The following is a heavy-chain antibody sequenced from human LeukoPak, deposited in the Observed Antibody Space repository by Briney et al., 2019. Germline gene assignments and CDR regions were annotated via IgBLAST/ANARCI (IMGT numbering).Heavy chain of an antibody. CDR1: GGSISSGGYY. CDR3: ARVPDYGGNSYAFDI. Sequence: SETLSLTCTVSGGSISSGGYYWSWIRQRPGKGLEWIGYIYYSGSTYYNPSLKSRVTISVDTSKNQFSLKLSSVTAADTAVYYCARVPDYGGNSYAFDIWGQGTMVTVSS. D-gene: IGHD4-23*01. V-gene: IGHV4-31*03. CDR2: IYYSGST. J-gene: IGHJ3*02.